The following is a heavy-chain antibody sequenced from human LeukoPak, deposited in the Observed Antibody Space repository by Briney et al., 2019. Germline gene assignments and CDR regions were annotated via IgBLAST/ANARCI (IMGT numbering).Heavy chain of an antibody. Sequence: ASVKVSCKASGGTFSSYAISWVRQAPGQGLEWMGGIIPIFGTANYAQKFQGRVTITTDESTSTAYMELSSLRSEDTAVYYCARDLQHYCSGGSCYPTGYYYYYMDVWGRGTTVTVSS. CDR3: ARDLQHYCSGGSCYPTGYYYYYMDV. D-gene: IGHD2-15*01. CDR2: IIPIFGTA. V-gene: IGHV1-69*05. J-gene: IGHJ6*03. CDR1: GGTFSSYA.